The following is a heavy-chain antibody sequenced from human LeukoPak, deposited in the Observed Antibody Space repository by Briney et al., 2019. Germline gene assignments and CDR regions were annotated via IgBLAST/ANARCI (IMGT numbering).Heavy chain of an antibody. Sequence: PGGSLRLSCEVSGFTFSSYAMSWVRQAPGKGLEWVSGISGSGDSTYYADSVKGRFTISRDNSKNTLYPQMNSLRAEDTAVYYCARDYYYDSSGDPFDYWGQGTLVTVSS. CDR2: ISGSGDST. CDR1: GFTFSSYA. V-gene: IGHV3-23*01. CDR3: ARDYYYDSSGDPFDY. J-gene: IGHJ4*02. D-gene: IGHD3-22*01.